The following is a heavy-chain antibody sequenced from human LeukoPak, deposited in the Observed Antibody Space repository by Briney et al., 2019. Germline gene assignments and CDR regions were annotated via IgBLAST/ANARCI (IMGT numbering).Heavy chain of an antibody. CDR1: GFTVSSNY. J-gene: IGHJ4*02. V-gene: IGHV3-66*01. CDR2: IYSGGST. Sequence: GGSLRLSCADSGFTVSSNYMTWVRQAPGQGLEWVSIIYSGGSTYYADSVKGRFAISRDNSKNTLYLQMNSLRAEDTAVFYCATDLTGDAYFDYWGQGTLVTVSS. D-gene: IGHD7-27*01. CDR3: ATDLTGDAYFDY.